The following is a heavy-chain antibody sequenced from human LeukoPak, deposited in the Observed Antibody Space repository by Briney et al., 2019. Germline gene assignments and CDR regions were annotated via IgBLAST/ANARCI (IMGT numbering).Heavy chain of an antibody. J-gene: IGHJ6*02. V-gene: IGHV4-59*11. Sequence: SETLSLTCTVSGVSINSHYWIWIRQPPGKGLEWSGNLYYSGSTNYSPSLKSRVTISVDTSKYLFSLKMRSVTAADTAVYYCARGEPYNWNEDLLWYYGMEVWGQGTTVTVSS. D-gene: IGHD1-20*01. CDR1: GVSINSHY. CDR3: ARGEPYNWNEDLLWYYGMEV. CDR2: LYYSGST.